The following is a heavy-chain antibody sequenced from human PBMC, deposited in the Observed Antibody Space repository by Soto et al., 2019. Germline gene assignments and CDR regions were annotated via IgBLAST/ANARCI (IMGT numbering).Heavy chain of an antibody. D-gene: IGHD6-19*01. CDR1: GDSVSSNTSA. V-gene: IGHV6-1*01. J-gene: IGHJ4*02. Sequence: SQTLSLTFAISGDSVSSNTSAWNWISSSPSRGLEWLGRTYYRSNWRHDYAVSVKSRITVNPGTSKNHFSLQLNSVTPDDTAVYYCARGVAGSGFDLWGQGTLVTVSS. CDR2: TYYRSNWRH. CDR3: ARGVAGSGFDL.